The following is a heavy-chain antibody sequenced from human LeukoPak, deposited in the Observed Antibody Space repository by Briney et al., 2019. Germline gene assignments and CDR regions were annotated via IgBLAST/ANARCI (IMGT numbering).Heavy chain of an antibody. V-gene: IGHV3-15*01. CDR2: IKSKTDGGTT. Sequence: PGGSLRLSCAASGFTFSSYAMSWVRQAPGKGLEWVGRIKSKTDGGTTDYAAPVKGRFTISRDDSKNTLYLQMNSLKTGDTAVYYCTTDHYDSSVRADYWGQGTLVTVSS. J-gene: IGHJ4*02. CDR3: TTDHYDSSVRADY. CDR1: GFTFSSYA. D-gene: IGHD3-22*01.